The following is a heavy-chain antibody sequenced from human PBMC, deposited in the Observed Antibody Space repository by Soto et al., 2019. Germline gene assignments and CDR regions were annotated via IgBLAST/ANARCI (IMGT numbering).Heavy chain of an antibody. J-gene: IGHJ6*02. V-gene: IGHV3-53*01. Sequence: LRLSCAASGFTVSSDYMSWVRQAPGKGLEWVSVIYSGGSTYYADSVKGRFTISRDNSKNTLYLQMNSLRAEDTAVYYCATDIAARRYYYYGMDVWGQGTTVTVSS. CDR1: GFTVSSDY. CDR3: ATDIAARRYYYYGMDV. CDR2: IYSGGST. D-gene: IGHD6-6*01.